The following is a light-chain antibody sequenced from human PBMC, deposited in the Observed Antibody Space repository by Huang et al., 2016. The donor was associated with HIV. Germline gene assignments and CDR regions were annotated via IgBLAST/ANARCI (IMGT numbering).Light chain of an antibody. J-gene: IGKJ4*01. CDR2: WAS. CDR3: QQYFETPLT. V-gene: IGKV4-1*01. Sequence: DIVMTQSPDSLAVSLGERATVNCKSSQTILYSSKNKNYLALYQQKPGQPPKLLIYWASTLESGVPDRFSGSGSGTDFTLTISSLQAEDVAVYYCQQYFETPLTFGGGTKVEIK. CDR1: QTILYSSKNKNY.